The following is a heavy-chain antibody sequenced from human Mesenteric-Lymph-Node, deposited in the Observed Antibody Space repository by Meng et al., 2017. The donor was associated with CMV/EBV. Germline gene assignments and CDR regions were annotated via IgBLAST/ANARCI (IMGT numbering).Heavy chain of an antibody. J-gene: IGHJ6*02. Sequence: GESLKISCAVSGFTFSSYVMSWVRQAPGKGLEWVSGISDSGVSTYYPASVKGRFTISRDNSKKTLYLQMTSLRAEDTAVYYCAKGNFWSGYDLYYYGMDVWGQGTTVTVSS. D-gene: IGHD3-3*01. V-gene: IGHV3-23*01. CDR1: GFTFSSYV. CDR3: AKGNFWSGYDLYYYGMDV. CDR2: ISDSGVST.